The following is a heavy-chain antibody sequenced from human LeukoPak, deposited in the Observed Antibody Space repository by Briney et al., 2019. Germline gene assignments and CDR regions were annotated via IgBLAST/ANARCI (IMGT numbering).Heavy chain of an antibody. J-gene: IGHJ6*03. CDR3: ARGRFLEWSWPLYYYYYMDV. V-gene: IGHV1-18*01. CDR1: GYTVTSYG. CDR2: ISAYNGNT. D-gene: IGHD3-3*01. Sequence: GASVKVSCKASGYTVTSYGISWVRQAPGQGLEWMGWISAYNGNTNYAQKLQGRVTMTTDTSTSTAYMELRSLRSDDTAVYYCARGRFLEWSWPLYYYYYMDVWGKGTTVTVSS.